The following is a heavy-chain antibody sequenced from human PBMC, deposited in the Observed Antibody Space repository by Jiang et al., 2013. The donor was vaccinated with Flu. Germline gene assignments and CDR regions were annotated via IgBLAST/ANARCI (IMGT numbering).Heavy chain of an antibody. J-gene: IGHJ4*02. Sequence: GLVKPSETVSPSCTVSGGSVRTDPYFWNWFRQHPGKGLEWIGYIDYRGSTYYNPSLKSRIAISIDTSENRFSLKLNSVTAADTAVYYCAADRGYSGFDLHYFDNWGQGALVTVSS. V-gene: IGHV4-31*03. D-gene: IGHD6-25*01. CDR3: AADRGYSGFDLHYFDN. CDR2: IDYRGST. CDR1: GGSVRTDPYF.